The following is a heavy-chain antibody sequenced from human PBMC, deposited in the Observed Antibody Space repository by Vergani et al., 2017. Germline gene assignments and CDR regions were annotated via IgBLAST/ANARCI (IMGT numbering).Heavy chain of an antibody. V-gene: IGHV3-9*01. D-gene: IGHD3-9*01. CDR3: AKGKGDYVILTGYYIGYYFDY. Sequence: EVQLVESGGGLVQPGRSLRLSCAASGFTFDDYAMHWVRQAPGKGLEWVSGISWNSGSVSYADSVKGRFTISSDNAKNSLFLQMNSLTADDTALYYCAKGKGDYVILTGYYIGYYFDYWGEGTLVTVYS. J-gene: IGHJ4*02. CDR2: ISWNSGSV. CDR1: GFTFDDYA.